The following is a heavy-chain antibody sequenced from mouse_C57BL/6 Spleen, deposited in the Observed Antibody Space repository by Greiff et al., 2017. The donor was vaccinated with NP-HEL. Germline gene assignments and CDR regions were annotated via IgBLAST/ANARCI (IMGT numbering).Heavy chain of an antibody. CDR3: ARSYGYDGFDY. Sequence: QVQLKQSGAELVKPGASVKISCKASGYAFSSYWMNWVKQRPGKGLEWIGQIYPGDGDTNYNGKFKGKATLTADKSSSTAYMQLSSLTSEDSAVYFCARSYGYDGFDYWGQGTTLTVSS. CDR2: IYPGDGDT. CDR1: GYAFSSYW. D-gene: IGHD2-2*01. V-gene: IGHV1-80*01. J-gene: IGHJ2*01.